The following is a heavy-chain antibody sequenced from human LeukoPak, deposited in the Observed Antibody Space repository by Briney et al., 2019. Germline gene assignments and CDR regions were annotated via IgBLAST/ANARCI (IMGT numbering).Heavy chain of an antibody. CDR2: IHKNAIT. J-gene: IGHJ6*03. D-gene: IGHD3-10*02. V-gene: IGHV3-53*01. Sequence: GGSLRLSCAASGFTFSSNYMTWVRQAPGKGLEWVSVIHKNAITYYADTVKGRFTISRDNSKNMLYLQMNSLRAEDTAVYYCARSLRVRGVPDYMDVWGKGTTVIISS. CDR3: ARSLRVRGVPDYMDV. CDR1: GFTFSSNY.